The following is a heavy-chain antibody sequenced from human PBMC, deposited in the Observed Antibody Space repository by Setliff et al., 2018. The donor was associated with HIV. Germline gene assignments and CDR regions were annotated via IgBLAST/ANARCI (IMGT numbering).Heavy chain of an antibody. V-gene: IGHV4-59*01. CDR2: VYHIGTP. Sequence: PSETLSLTCTVSGGSISNYYWSWIRQPPGRGLEWIGYVYHIGTPNYNASFNSRLTISIDTSRSQFSLRLSSGTAADTAIYYCARDQAFGERFFDYCGQGIPVTVS. D-gene: IGHD3-10*01. CDR1: GGSISNYY. CDR3: ARDQAFGERFFDY. J-gene: IGHJ4*02.